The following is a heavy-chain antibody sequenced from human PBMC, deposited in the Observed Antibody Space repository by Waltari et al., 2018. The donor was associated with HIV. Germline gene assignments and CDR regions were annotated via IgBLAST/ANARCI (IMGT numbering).Heavy chain of an antibody. D-gene: IGHD2-21*02. CDR3: ATYCGGDCYFGEVSFDV. J-gene: IGHJ3*01. V-gene: IGHV3-30*03. Sequence: QVQLMQSGGGVVQPGGSLRLSCTAPGFLFRNYGTHWVRQAPGKGLDWVALISHDGNSHFYADSVKGRFTVSRDNSKDTVYLQMNSLTTDDTAVYYCATYCGGDCYFGEVSFDVWGQGTMVIVS. CDR2: ISHDGNSH. CDR1: GFLFRNYG.